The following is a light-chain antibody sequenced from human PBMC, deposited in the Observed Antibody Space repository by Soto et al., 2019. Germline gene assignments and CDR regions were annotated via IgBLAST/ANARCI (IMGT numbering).Light chain of an antibody. CDR3: QQYNNWPSWM. Sequence: EIMLTQSPATLSVSPGERVALSCLARQSVSSNVAWYQQKPGQAPRLLIYVASTRATGIPARFSGSGSGTEFTLTISSLQSEDSAVYYCQQYNNWPSWMFGQGTKVHIK. J-gene: IGKJ1*01. V-gene: IGKV3-15*01. CDR2: VAS. CDR1: QSVSSN.